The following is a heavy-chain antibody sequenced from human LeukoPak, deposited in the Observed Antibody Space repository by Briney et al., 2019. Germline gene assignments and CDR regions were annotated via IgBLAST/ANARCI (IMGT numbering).Heavy chain of an antibody. CDR1: GFTFDDYT. Sequence: GSLRLSCAASGFTFDDYTMHWVRQAPGKGLEWVSLISWDGGSTYYADSVKGRFTISRDNSKNSLYLQMNSLRTEDTALYYCAKPYGSGSSYFDYWGQGTLVTVSS. J-gene: IGHJ4*02. CDR3: AKPYGSGSSYFDY. CDR2: ISWDGGST. D-gene: IGHD3-10*01. V-gene: IGHV3-43*01.